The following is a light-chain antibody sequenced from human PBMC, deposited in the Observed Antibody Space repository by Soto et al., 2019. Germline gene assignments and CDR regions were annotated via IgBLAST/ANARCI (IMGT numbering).Light chain of an antibody. CDR3: AAWDDSLNGYV. J-gene: IGLJ1*01. CDR1: SSNIGTNA. V-gene: IGLV1-44*01. Sequence: QPVLTQPPSASGTPGQRVTISCSGGSSNIGTNAVNWYQQLPGTAPKLLIYNNNQRPSGVPDRLSGSKSGTSASLAISGLQSEDEGDYYCAAWDDSLNGYVFGTGTKVTVL. CDR2: NNN.